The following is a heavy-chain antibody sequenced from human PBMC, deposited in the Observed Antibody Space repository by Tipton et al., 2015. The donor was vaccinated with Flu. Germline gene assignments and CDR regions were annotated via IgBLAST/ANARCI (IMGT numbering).Heavy chain of an antibody. D-gene: IGHD2-15*01. CDR1: GFTVSSNY. V-gene: IGHV3-53*01. Sequence: VQLVQSGGGLIQPGGSLRLSCAASGFTVSSNYMSWVRQAPGKGLEWVSVIYSGGSTYYADSVKGRFTISRDNSKNTLYLQMNSRRAEDTAVYYCARDRGGYCSGGSCYPPQGMDVWGQGTTVTVSS. CDR2: IYSGGST. J-gene: IGHJ6*02. CDR3: ARDRGGYCSGGSCYPPQGMDV.